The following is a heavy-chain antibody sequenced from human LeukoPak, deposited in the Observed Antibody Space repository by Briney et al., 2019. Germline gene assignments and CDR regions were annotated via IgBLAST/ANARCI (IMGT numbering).Heavy chain of an antibody. CDR1: GGSFSGYY. J-gene: IGHJ6*03. D-gene: IGHD6-19*01. Sequence: SETLSLTCAVYGGSFSGYYWSWIRQPPGKGLEWIGEINHSGSTNYNPSLKSRVTISVDTSKNQFSLKLSSVTAADTAVYYCARQRYSSGWGGHYYYYMDVWDRGTTVTISS. CDR2: INHSGST. V-gene: IGHV4-34*01. CDR3: ARQRYSSGWGGHYYYYMDV.